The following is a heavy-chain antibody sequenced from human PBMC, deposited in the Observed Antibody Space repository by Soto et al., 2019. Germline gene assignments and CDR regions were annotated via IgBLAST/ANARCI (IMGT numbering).Heavy chain of an antibody. V-gene: IGHV1-69*13. CDR3: ARGRRGGYYYYGMDV. CDR1: GGTFSSYA. D-gene: IGHD3-10*01. CDR2: MIPIFGTA. J-gene: IGHJ6*02. Sequence: SVKVSCKASGGTFSSYAISWVRQAPGQGLEWMGGMIPIFGTANYAQKFQGRVTITADESTSTAYMELSRLRSEDTAVYYCARGRRGGYYYYGMDVWGQGTTVTVSS.